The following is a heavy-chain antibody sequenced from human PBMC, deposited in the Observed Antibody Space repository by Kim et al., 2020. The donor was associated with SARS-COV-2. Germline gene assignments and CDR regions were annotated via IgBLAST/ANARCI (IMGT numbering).Heavy chain of an antibody. D-gene: IGHD2-2*01. J-gene: IGHJ4*02. CDR1: GYDFTTFG. V-gene: IGHV1-18*01. CDR2: IDTYSGDT. Sequence: ASVKVSCRTSGYDFTTFGIHWVRQAPGQGLEWMGWIDTYSGDTNYAQNFHGRVTMTTDTSTSTAYMELRNLRSDDTAVFYCATDRGSSQRFFDYWGQGTLVTVSS. CDR3: ATDRGSSQRFFDY.